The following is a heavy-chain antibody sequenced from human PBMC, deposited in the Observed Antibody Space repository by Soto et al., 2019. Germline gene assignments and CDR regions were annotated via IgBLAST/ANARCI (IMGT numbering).Heavy chain of an antibody. CDR3: TKGGTIAVATTVYFDY. J-gene: IGHJ4*02. CDR1: AFIFRTYA. D-gene: IGHD6-19*01. CDR2: ISGSGDST. Sequence: GGSLRLSCAASAFIFRTYAMSWVRQAPGKGLEWVSAISGSGDSTYYADSVKGRFTISRDNSKNTLYLQMNSLRAEDTAVYYCTKGGTIAVATTVYFDYWGQGTLVTVSS. V-gene: IGHV3-23*01.